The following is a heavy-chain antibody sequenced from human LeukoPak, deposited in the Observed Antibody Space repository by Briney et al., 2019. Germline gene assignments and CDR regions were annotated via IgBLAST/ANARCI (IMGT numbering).Heavy chain of an antibody. CDR1: GFIFSSYA. V-gene: IGHV3-23*01. Sequence: PGGSLRLSCAASGFIFSSYAMSWVRQAPGKGLEWVSAISGGGGTTYYADSVKGRFTISRDNSKNTLYLQMNSLRAEDTAVYYCAKFTAPTAPRVQDAFDIWGQGTMVTVSS. D-gene: IGHD1-1*01. CDR3: AKFTAPTAPRVQDAFDI. CDR2: ISGGGGTT. J-gene: IGHJ3*02.